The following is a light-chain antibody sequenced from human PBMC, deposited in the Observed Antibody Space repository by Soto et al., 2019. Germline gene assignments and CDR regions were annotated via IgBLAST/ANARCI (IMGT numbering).Light chain of an antibody. Sequence: EIVLTQSPGTLSLSPGERATLSCRASQSVSSSYLAWYQQKPGQAPRLLIYGASNRATGIPDRFSGSGSGTDFTLTISRLEPEDFAVYYCQQYGSSPLTFGHGTKVDIK. V-gene: IGKV3-20*01. J-gene: IGKJ3*01. CDR2: GAS. CDR1: QSVSSSY. CDR3: QQYGSSPLT.